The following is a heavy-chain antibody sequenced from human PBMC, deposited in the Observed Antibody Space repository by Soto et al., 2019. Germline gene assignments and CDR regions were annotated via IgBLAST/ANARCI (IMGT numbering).Heavy chain of an antibody. V-gene: IGHV5-10-1*01. Sequence: GESLKISCKGSGYSFTSYWISWVRQMPGKGLEWMGRIDPSDSYTSYSPSFQGHVTISADKSISTAYLQWSSLKASDTAMYYCATHSSGWNYYYGMDVWGQGTTVTVSS. J-gene: IGHJ6*02. CDR3: ATHSSGWNYYYGMDV. D-gene: IGHD6-19*01. CDR1: GYSFTSYW. CDR2: IDPSDSYT.